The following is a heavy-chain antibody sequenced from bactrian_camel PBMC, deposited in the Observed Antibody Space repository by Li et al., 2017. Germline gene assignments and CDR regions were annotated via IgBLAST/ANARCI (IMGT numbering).Heavy chain of an antibody. CDR2: FERDGSA. CDR3: AADFVNLQLARSYNY. V-gene: IGHV3S53*01. J-gene: IGHJ4*01. CDR1: ADTKYTYY. D-gene: IGHD7*01. Sequence: VQLVESGGDSVQAGGSLRLSCVAAADTKYTYYMAWFRQASGKEREGVASFERDGSASYGDSVKGRFTISKDNDKNTLYLQMNSLEPEDTAMYYCAADFVNLQLARSYNYWGQGTQVTVSS.